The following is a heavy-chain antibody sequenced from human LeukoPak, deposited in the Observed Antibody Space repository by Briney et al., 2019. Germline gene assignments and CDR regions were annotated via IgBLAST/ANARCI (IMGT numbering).Heavy chain of an antibody. V-gene: IGHV1-8*01. CDR3: ARASRGSGSSRYYYYYGMDV. Sequence: ASVKVSCKASGYTFTSYDINWLRQATGQGLEWMGWMNPNSGNTGYAQKFQGRVTMTRNTSISTAYMELSSLRSEDTAVYYCARASRGSGSSRYYYYYGMDVWGQGTTVTVSS. J-gene: IGHJ6*02. D-gene: IGHD3-10*01. CDR2: MNPNSGNT. CDR1: GYTFTSYD.